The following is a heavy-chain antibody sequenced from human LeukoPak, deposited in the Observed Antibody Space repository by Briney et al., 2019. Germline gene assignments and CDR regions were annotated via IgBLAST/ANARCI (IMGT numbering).Heavy chain of an antibody. CDR3: AELGITIIGGV. CDR2: IRFDGSTK. V-gene: IGHV3-30*02. CDR1: GFTFSNYG. D-gene: IGHD3-10*02. J-gene: IGHJ6*04. Sequence: GGSLRLSCATSGFTFSNYGMHWVRQAPGKGLEWVAFIRFDGSTKYYADSVKGRFTISRDNAKNSLYLQMNSLRAEDTAVYYCAELGITIIGGVWGKGTTVTISS.